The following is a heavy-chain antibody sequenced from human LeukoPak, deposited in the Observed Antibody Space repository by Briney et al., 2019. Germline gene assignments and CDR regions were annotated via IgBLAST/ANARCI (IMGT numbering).Heavy chain of an antibody. Sequence: SETLSLTCTVSGGSINNYYWSWVRQPPGKGLEWIGYIHSSGSPNYNPSLKSRVTISVDTSKNQFSLRMSSVTAADTAVYYCARCSSTSCYHFDHWGQGALVTVSS. CDR1: GGSINNYY. V-gene: IGHV4-59*08. CDR2: IHSSGSP. J-gene: IGHJ4*02. D-gene: IGHD2-2*01. CDR3: ARCSSTSCYHFDH.